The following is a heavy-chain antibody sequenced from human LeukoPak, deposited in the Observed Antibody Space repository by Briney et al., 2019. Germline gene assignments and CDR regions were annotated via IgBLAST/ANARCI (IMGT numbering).Heavy chain of an antibody. D-gene: IGHD3-9*01. J-gene: IGHJ4*02. Sequence: GASLRLSCAASGCIFRNYAMSWVRQAPGKGLEWVSAITGSGDTTYYADSVKGRFTISRDNAKHALYVEMNTLRAEDTAVYYCAKWGDYDILTGYYVSDFWGQGTLVTVSS. CDR3: AKWGDYDILTGYYVSDF. CDR2: ITGSGDTT. V-gene: IGHV3-23*01. CDR1: GCIFRNYA.